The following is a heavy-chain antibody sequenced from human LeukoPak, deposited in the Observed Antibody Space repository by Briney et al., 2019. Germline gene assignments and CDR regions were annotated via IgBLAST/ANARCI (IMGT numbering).Heavy chain of an antibody. CDR1: GFTFSSYG. CDR3: ATHNRDIVVVPATFEDI. D-gene: IGHD2-2*01. J-gene: IGHJ3*02. Sequence: PGGSLRLSCAASGFTFSSYGMHWVRQAPGKGLEWVAFIRYDGCNKYYADSVKGRFTISRDNSKNTLYLQMNSLRAEDTAVYYCATHNRDIVVVPATFEDIWGQGTMVTVSS. CDR2: IRYDGCNK. V-gene: IGHV3-30*02.